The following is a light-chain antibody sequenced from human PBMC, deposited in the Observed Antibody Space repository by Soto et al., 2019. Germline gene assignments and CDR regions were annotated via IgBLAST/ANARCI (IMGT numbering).Light chain of an antibody. V-gene: IGLV4-69*01. CDR3: QTWGTDIVV. Sequence: QPVLTQSPSASASPGASVRLSCTRSSGHSSYAIAWHQQQPEKGPRYLMKLNSDGSHSKGDGLPDRFSGSSAGAERYLTISSLQSEDEADYYCQTWGTDIVVFGGGTKLTVL. J-gene: IGLJ2*01. CDR2: LNSDGSH. CDR1: SGHSSYA.